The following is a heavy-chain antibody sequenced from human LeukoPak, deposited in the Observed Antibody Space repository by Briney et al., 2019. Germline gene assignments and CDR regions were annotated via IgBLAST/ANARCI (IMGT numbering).Heavy chain of an antibody. CDR1: GYMFTAYD. CDR3: ASYDPDY. D-gene: IGHD3-22*01. Sequence: ASVKVSCKTSGYMFTAYDIQWVRQAPGQGLEWMGRLNTNSGGADYAQKFQGRLTMTRDTSISTDYMELTGLTSDDTAVYYCASYDPDYWGQGTLVIVSS. V-gene: IGHV1-2*06. J-gene: IGHJ4*02. CDR2: LNTNSGGA.